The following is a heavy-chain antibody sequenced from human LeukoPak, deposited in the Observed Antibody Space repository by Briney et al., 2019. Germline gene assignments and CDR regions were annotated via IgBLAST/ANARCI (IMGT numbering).Heavy chain of an antibody. V-gene: IGHV1-2*02. CDR2: SNPNSGGT. Sequence: GASVKVSCKASGYTFTGYYMHWVRQAPGQGLEGMGWSNPNSGGTNYAQKFQGRVTMTRDTSISTAYMELSRLRSDDTAVYYCARDKGELLRYYYYYYMDVWGKGTTVTVSS. J-gene: IGHJ6*03. CDR3: ARDKGELLRYYYYYYMDV. CDR1: GYTFTGYY. D-gene: IGHD1-26*01.